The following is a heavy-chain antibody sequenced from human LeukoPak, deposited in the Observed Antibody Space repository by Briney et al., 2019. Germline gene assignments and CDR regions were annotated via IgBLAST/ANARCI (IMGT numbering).Heavy chain of an antibody. J-gene: IGHJ6*02. CDR3: AHLVWEYVGGLDV. CDR2: IYTNGNT. CDR1: GFIFRNYG. D-gene: IGHD1-26*01. Sequence: QTGGSLRLSCAASGFIFRNYGMNWDRQAPGKGLEWVSGIYTNGNTRYADSVRGRFTISRDNSKSTLYLQMHSLRVDDTAVYYCAHLVWEYVGGLDVWGQGTTVTVSS. V-gene: IGHV3-23*05.